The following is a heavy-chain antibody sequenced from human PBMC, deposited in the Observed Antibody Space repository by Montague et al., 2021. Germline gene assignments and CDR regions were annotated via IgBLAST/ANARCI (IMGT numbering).Heavy chain of an antibody. CDR1: GGSISSTSHY. V-gene: IGHV4-39*01. J-gene: IGHJ4*02. Sequence: SETLSLTCTVSGGSISSTSHYWDWIRQPPGKGLEWIGTFYSGGNTYYNPALKSRVSISADTSNNQFSQKLHSVTAADTAVYFCARARITGTTTPLDYWGQGTLVTVSS. D-gene: IGHD1/OR15-1a*01. CDR2: FYSGGNT. CDR3: ARARITGTTTPLDY.